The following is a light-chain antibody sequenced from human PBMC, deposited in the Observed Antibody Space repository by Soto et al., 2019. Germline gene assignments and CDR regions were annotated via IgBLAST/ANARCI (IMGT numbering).Light chain of an antibody. CDR2: ATS. CDR1: QGINNY. J-gene: IGKJ1*01. V-gene: IGKV1-16*01. Sequence: DIQMTQSPPSLSASVGDRVTITCRARQGINNYLAWFQQQPGKAPKPLIFATSSLHSGVPSRFSGSGSGTEVTLTITNLQPEDFVAYFCQQYNSYPWTFGQGTKV. CDR3: QQYNSYPWT.